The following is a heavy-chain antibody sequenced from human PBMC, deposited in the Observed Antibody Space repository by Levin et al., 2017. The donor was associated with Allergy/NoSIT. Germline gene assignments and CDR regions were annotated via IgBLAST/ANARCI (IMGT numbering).Heavy chain of an antibody. J-gene: IGHJ4*02. CDR1: GLTFINYG. CDR2: ISYDGSYK. Sequence: GGSLRLSCAASGLTFINYGMHWVRQAPGKGLEWVTYISYDGSYKYYADSVTGRFTISRDNSKNTLYLEMNSLRAEDTATYYCAKGRSAFCTRTSCPETEFDYWGQGTLVTVSS. V-gene: IGHV3-30*18. CDR3: AKGRSAFCTRTSCPETEFDY. D-gene: IGHD2-2*01.